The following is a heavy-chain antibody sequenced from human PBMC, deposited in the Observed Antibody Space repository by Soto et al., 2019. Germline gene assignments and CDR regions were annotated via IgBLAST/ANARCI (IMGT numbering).Heavy chain of an antibody. CDR3: AKSTSGYGGASDF. D-gene: IGHD4-17*01. V-gene: IGHV3-30*18. CDR2: IAYEGKTA. CDR1: GFTLSNSG. Sequence: QVQLVESGGGVVQPGRSLTLSCEVSGFTLSNSGIHWVRQAPDKGLEWVATIAYEGKTANYADSAKGRFTISRDISKSTVYLQMNSLRREDMATYYCAKSTSGYGGASDFWGQGTVVTVSS. J-gene: IGHJ4*02.